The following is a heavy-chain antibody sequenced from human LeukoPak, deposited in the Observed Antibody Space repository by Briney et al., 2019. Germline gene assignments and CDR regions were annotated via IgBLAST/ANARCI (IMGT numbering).Heavy chain of an antibody. V-gene: IGHV1-69*01. D-gene: IGHD6-19*01. J-gene: IGHJ4*02. CDR2: IIPIFGTA. Sequence: ASVKVSCKASGGTFSSYAISWVRQAPGQGLEWMGGIIPIFGTANYARKFQGRVTITADESTSTAYMELSSLRSEDTAVYYCARELPYSSGWYDYWGQGTLVTVSS. CDR1: GGTFSSYA. CDR3: ARELPYSSGWYDY.